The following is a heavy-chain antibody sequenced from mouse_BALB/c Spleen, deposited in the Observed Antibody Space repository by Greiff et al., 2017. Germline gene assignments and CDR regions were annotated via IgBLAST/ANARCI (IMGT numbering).Heavy chain of an antibody. CDR2: IRNKANGYTT. CDR3: ARVAGDWYVDV. Sequence: EVQRVESGGGLVQPGGSLRLSCATSGFTFTAYYMSWVRQPPGKALEWLGFIRNKANGYTTEYSASVKGRFTISRDNSQSILYLQMNTLRAEDSATYYCARVAGDWYVDVWGAGTTGTGSA. CDR1: GFTFTAYY. J-gene: IGHJ1*01. V-gene: IGHV7-3*02.